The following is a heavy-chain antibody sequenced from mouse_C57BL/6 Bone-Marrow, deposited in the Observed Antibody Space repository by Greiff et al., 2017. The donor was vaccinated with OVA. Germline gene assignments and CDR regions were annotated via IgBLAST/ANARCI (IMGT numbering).Heavy chain of an antibody. D-gene: IGHD2-4*01. Sequence: EVKLMESGAELVRPGSSVKMSCKTSGYTFTSYGINWVKQRPGQGLEWIGYIYIGNGYTEYNEQFKGKATLTSDTSSSTAYMQLSSLTSEDSAIYFCAREAIYYDYDGDWYFDVWGTGTTVTVSS. CDR1: GYTFTSYG. CDR3: AREAIYYDYDGDWYFDV. CDR2: IYIGNGYT. V-gene: IGHV1-58*01. J-gene: IGHJ1*03.